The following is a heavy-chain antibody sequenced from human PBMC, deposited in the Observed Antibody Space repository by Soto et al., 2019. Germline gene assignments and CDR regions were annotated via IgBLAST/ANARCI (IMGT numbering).Heavy chain of an antibody. Sequence: SETLSLTCAVYGGSFSNNYWTWFRQPPGKGLEWTGEISPSGTTKYIPSLKSRGTISVDTSRKQFFLKVTSVSAADTAVYYCATSLWFGTQPEIWGPGTLVTVSS. D-gene: IGHD3-10*01. CDR2: ISPSGTT. CDR1: GGSFSNNY. V-gene: IGHV4-34*01. J-gene: IGHJ4*02. CDR3: ATSLWFGTQPEI.